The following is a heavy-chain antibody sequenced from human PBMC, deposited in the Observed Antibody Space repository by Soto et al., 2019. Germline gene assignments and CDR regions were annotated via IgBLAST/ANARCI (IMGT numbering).Heavy chain of an antibody. CDR1: GFPFSVYA. CDR3: TKDRRQGQLVPYYDS. Sequence: EVQLLESGGGLVEPGGSLRLSCAASGFPFSVYAMSWVRQAPGKGLEWVSTISGSGSNTFYTDSVKGRFTISRDNSNNILFLHMNSLKVDDTAVYFCTKDRRQGQLVPYYDSWGQGSLITVSS. D-gene: IGHD6-6*01. V-gene: IGHV3-23*01. CDR2: ISGSGSNT. J-gene: IGHJ4*02.